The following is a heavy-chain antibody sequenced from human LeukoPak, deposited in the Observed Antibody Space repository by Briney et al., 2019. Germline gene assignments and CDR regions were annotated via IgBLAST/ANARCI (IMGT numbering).Heavy chain of an antibody. CDR2: IRSTANGYAT. CDR1: GFTFSGSA. V-gene: IGHV3-73*01. J-gene: IGHJ4*02. D-gene: IGHD3-10*01. CDR3: TGNYYGSGSYADFDY. Sequence: GGSLRLSCAASGFTFSGSALHWVRQASGKGLEWVGRIRSTANGYATAYAASVKGRFTISRDDSKNTTYLQMDSLKTEDTAVYYCTGNYYGSGSYADFDYWGQGTLVTVSS.